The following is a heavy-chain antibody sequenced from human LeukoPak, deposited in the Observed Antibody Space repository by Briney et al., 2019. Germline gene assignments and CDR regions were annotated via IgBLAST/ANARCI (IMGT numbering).Heavy chain of an antibody. Sequence: PGGSLRLSCAASGFTFDDYAMHWVRQAPGKGLEWVSGISWNSGSIGYVDSVKGRFTISRDNAKNSLYLQMNSLRAEDTAVYYCARDVIYSYGLDYWGQGTLVTVSS. V-gene: IGHV3-9*01. CDR2: ISWNSGSI. CDR1: GFTFDDYA. CDR3: ARDVIYSYGLDY. J-gene: IGHJ4*02. D-gene: IGHD5-18*01.